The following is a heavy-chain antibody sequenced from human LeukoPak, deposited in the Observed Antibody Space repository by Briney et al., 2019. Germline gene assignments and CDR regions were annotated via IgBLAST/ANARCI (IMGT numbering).Heavy chain of an antibody. CDR2: IYDSGST. CDR1: GGSISSGGYS. V-gene: IGHV4-30-2*01. Sequence: PSQTLSLTCAVSGGSISSGGYSWSWIRQPPGRGLEWVGYIYDSGSTYYNPSLKSRVTISVDRSKNQFSLKLSSVTAADTAVYYCARGDSTGALDYWGQGTLVTVSS. J-gene: IGHJ4*02. CDR3: ARGDSTGALDY. D-gene: IGHD2-21*02.